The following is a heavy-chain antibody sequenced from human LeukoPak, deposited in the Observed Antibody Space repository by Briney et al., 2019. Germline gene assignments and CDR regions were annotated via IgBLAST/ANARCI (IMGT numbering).Heavy chain of an antibody. D-gene: IGHD2-21*02. V-gene: IGHV3-30*02. Sequence: GGSLRLSCAASGFTFSSYGMHWVRQAPGKGLEWVAFIGYDGSNKYYADSVKGRFTISRDNSKNTLYLQMNSLRAEDTAVYYCAKALIPYCGGDCSAAGAYFDYWGQETLVTVSS. CDR2: IGYDGSNK. CDR3: AKALIPYCGGDCSAAGAYFDY. CDR1: GFTFSSYG. J-gene: IGHJ4*02.